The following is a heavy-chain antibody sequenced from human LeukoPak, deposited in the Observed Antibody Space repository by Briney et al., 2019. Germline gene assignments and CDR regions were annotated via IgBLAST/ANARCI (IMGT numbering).Heavy chain of an antibody. CDR1: GGSISSSRYH. CDR3: ASRNVDTAMVTPFDY. Sequence: NPSETLSLTCNVSGGSISSSRYHWGWIRQPPGKGLEWIGSIYYSGSTYYNPSLKSRVTISVDTSKNQFSLKLSSVTAADTAVYYCASRNVDTAMVTPFDYWGQGTLVTVSS. D-gene: IGHD5-18*01. CDR2: IYYSGST. J-gene: IGHJ4*02. V-gene: IGHV4-39*07.